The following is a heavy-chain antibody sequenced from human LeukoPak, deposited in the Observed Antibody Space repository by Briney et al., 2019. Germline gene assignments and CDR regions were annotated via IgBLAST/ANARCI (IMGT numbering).Heavy chain of an antibody. CDR1: GFTFSRYW. D-gene: IGHD2-8*01. CDR3: ARGNYANLDY. J-gene: IGHJ4*01. CDR2: IYPDGNRT. V-gene: IGHV3-74*01. Sequence: GGSLRLSCAGSGFTFSRYWMHWVRQAPGKGLVWVSRIYPDGNRTNYADSVKGRFTISRDNAKNTLYLQMNSLRAEDSGVYYCARGNYANLDYWG.